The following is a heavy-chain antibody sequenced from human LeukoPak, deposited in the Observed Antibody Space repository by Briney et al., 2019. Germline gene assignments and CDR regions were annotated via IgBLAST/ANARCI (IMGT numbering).Heavy chain of an antibody. CDR1: GFTFSSYE. CDR2: ISGSGGST. J-gene: IGHJ5*02. Sequence: GGSLRLSCAASGFTFSSYEMNWVRQAPGKGLEWVSAISGSGGSTYYADSVKGRFTISRDNSKNTLYLQMNSLRAEDTAVYYCAKSKVAGRRVWFDPWGQGTLVTVSS. V-gene: IGHV3-23*01. CDR3: AKSKVAGRRVWFDP. D-gene: IGHD6-19*01.